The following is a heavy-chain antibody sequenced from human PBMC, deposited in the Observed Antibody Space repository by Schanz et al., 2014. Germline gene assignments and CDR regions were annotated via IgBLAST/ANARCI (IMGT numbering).Heavy chain of an antibody. D-gene: IGHD2-2*01. CDR2: IIPILDKT. Sequence: QVQLVHSGAEVKKPGSSVKVSCKASGGTFSSSTLTWVRQAPGQGLEWMGRIIPILDKTNYAQKFQGRVTMTRDTSTSTVYMELSSLRSEDTAVYYCARGGFFDSTSFDSWGQGTLXTASS. J-gene: IGHJ4*02. V-gene: IGHV1-69*08. CDR1: GGTFSSST. CDR3: ARGGFFDSTSFDS.